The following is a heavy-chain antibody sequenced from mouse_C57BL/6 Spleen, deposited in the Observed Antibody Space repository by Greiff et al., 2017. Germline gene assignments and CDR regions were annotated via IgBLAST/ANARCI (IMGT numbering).Heavy chain of an antibody. J-gene: IGHJ4*01. CDR2: IWRGGST. V-gene: IGHV2-5*01. CDR3: AKVPWDY. Sequence: QVHVKQSGPGLVQPSQSLSITCTVSGFSLTSYGVHWVRQSPGKGLEWLGVIWRGGSTDNNAVFMSRLSNTKNNSKSQVFFKMNSLQADDTAIYYCAKVPWDYWGQGTSDTVSS. CDR1: GFSLTSYG.